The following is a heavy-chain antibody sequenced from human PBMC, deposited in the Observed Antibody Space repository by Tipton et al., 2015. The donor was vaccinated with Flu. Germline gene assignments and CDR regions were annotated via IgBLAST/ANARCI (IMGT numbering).Heavy chain of an antibody. D-gene: IGHD1-1*01. CDR1: GGSISSSTDY. V-gene: IGHV4-39*07. J-gene: IGHJ4*02. Sequence: TLSLTCIVSGGSISSSTDYWGWIRQPPGKGLEWIGTIYYGGSTYFNPSLRSRVTISVDTSKNQFSLKVTSLTAADTALYYCARGNDYSNAYLDFWGRGTLVTVSS. CDR3: ARGNDYSNAYLDF. CDR2: IYYGGST.